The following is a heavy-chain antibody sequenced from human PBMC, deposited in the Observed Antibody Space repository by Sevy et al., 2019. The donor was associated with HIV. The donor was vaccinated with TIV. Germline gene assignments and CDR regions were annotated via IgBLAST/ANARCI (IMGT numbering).Heavy chain of an antibody. D-gene: IGHD2-15*01. J-gene: IGHJ5*02. Sequence: PSVKGSCKVSGYTLTKLSIHWVRQAPGKGLEWMGEFAPQYGETIYAQRFQGRLTMTEDTSPDTAFMELSSLTSADTASYYCTTVGFIYYSGTSSYQGDRFDPWGQGTLVTVSS. V-gene: IGHV1-24*01. CDR3: TTVGFIYYSGTSSYQGDRFDP. CDR2: FAPQYGET. CDR1: GYTLTKLS.